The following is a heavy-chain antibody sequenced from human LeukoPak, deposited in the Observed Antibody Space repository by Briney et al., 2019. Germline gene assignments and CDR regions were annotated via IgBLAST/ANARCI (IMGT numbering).Heavy chain of an antibody. CDR2: ISAYNVNT. Sequence: ASVIVCSTASGYTFTIYGISWVRQAPGQGLEWMGWISAYNVNTNYAQKLQGRVTMTTDTSTSTAYKELRSQRSDDTAVYYCARGFLTSLIVVVTNYYYYGMDVWGQGTTVTVSS. J-gene: IGHJ6*02. CDR1: GYTFTIYG. CDR3: ARGFLTSLIVVVTNYYYYGMDV. V-gene: IGHV1-18*01. D-gene: IGHD3-22*01.